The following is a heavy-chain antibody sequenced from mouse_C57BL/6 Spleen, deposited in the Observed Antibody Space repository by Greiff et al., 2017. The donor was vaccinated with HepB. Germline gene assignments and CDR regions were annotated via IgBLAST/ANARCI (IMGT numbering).Heavy chain of an antibody. V-gene: IGHV1-64*01. D-gene: IGHD3-2*02. CDR3: ARGSSGYGFAY. CDR1: GYTFTSYW. CDR2: IHPNSGST. J-gene: IGHJ3*01. Sequence: QVQLKESGAELVKPGASVKLSCKASGYTFTSYWMHWVKQRPGQGLEWIGMIHPNSGSTNYNEKFKSKATLTVDKSSSTAYMQLSSLTSEDSAVYYCARGSSGYGFAYWGQGTLVTVSA.